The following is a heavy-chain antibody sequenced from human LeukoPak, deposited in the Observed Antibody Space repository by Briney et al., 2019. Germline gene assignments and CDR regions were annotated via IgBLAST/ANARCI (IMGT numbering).Heavy chain of an antibody. D-gene: IGHD2-15*01. Sequence: SGTLSLTCAVSGGSISSSNWWSWVRQPPGKGLEWIGEIYHSGSTNYNPSLKSRVTISVDTSKNQFSLKLSSVTAADTAVYYCARLPAGTYCSGGSCYSYWGQGTLVTVSS. CDR3: ARLPAGTYCSGGSCYSY. J-gene: IGHJ4*02. CDR2: IYHSGST. V-gene: IGHV4-4*02. CDR1: GGSISSSNW.